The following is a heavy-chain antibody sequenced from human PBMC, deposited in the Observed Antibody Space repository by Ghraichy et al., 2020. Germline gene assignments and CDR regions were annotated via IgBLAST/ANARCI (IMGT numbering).Heavy chain of an antibody. CDR1: GFTFSSYA. CDR3: AKPRDQLGDY. J-gene: IGHJ4*02. D-gene: IGHD6-6*01. CDR2: ISGSGGST. Sequence: ETLSLTCAASGFTFSSYAMSWVRQAPGKGLEWVSAISGSGGSTYYADSVKGRFTISRDNSKNTLYLQMNSLRAEDTAVYYCAKPRDQLGDYWGQGTLVTVSS. V-gene: IGHV3-23*01.